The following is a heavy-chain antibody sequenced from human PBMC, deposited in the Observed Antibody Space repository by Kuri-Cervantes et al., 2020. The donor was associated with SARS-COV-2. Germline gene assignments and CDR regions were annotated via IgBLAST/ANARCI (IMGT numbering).Heavy chain of an antibody. CDR1: GFTFSSYA. CDR3: AKYIGSGTNTPDY. J-gene: IGHJ4*02. V-gene: IGHV3-23*01. Sequence: GESLKISCAASGFTFSSYAMHWVRQAPGKGLEWVSVISSGGGNTFYTGSVKGRFTISRDNSNNTLYLQMNSLRADDTAVYYCAKYIGSGTNTPDYWGQGTLVTVSS. CDR2: ISSGGGNT. D-gene: IGHD3-10*01.